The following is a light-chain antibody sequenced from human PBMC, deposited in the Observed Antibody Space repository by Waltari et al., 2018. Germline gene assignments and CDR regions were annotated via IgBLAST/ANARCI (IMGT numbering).Light chain of an antibody. CDR1: SSDVGTDNY. V-gene: IGLV2-8*01. CDR3: SSYAGSNNLL. Sequence: QSALTQPPSASGSPGQSVTIPCPGPSSDVGTDNYVSWYQQHPGKAPKPMIYEVTKRPSGVPDRFSGSKSGNTASLTVSGLQAEDEADYYCSSYAGSNNLLFGGGTKLTVL. J-gene: IGLJ2*01. CDR2: EVT.